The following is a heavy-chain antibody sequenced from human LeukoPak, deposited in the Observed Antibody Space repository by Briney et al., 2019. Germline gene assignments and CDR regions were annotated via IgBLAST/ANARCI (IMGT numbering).Heavy chain of an antibody. Sequence: LETLSLTCTVSGGSISSYYWSWIRQPPGKGLEWIGYIYYSGSTTYNPSLKSRVTISVDTSKNQFSLKLSSVTAADTAVYYCARQNPAAEGQGLDHWGQGALVTVSS. D-gene: IGHD6-13*01. V-gene: IGHV4-59*08. CDR1: GGSISSYY. CDR3: ARQNPAAEGQGLDH. CDR2: IYYSGST. J-gene: IGHJ4*02.